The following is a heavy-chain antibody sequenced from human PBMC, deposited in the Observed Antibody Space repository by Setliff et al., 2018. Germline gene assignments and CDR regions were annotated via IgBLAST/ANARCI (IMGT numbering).Heavy chain of an antibody. V-gene: IGHV4-30-4*08. Sequence: SETLSLTCTVSGGSISSGDYYWSWIRQPPGKGLEWIGYIYSSASTYYNPFLKSRVSLSVDTAKTHFSLLLSSVTAAYTAVYYCARESRYYYDNLVTLYYWGQGTLVTVSS. CDR3: ARESRYYYDNLVTLYY. CDR2: IYSSAST. CDR1: GGSISSGDYY. J-gene: IGHJ4*02. D-gene: IGHD3-22*01.